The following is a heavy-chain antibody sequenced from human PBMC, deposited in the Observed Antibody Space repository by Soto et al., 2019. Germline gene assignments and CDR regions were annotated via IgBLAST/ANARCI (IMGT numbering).Heavy chain of an antibody. Sequence: SETLSLTCAVSGCSISSGGYSWIWIRQPPGKGLEWIGYIYHSGSTYYSPSLKSRVTISVDRSKNQFSLKLSSVTAADTAVYYCASRPSGSGFDPWGQGTLVTVSS. CDR3: ASRPSGSGFDP. J-gene: IGHJ5*02. CDR1: GCSISSGGYS. V-gene: IGHV4-30-2*01. D-gene: IGHD1-26*01. CDR2: IYHSGST.